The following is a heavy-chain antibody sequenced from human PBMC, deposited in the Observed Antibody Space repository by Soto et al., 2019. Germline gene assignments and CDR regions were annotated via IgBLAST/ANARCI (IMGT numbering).Heavy chain of an antibody. CDR3: ARLLRYGSGADI. Sequence: WIAPFHQMPGKGLEWMGIIYPGDSNTRYSPSFQGQVTISADKSISTAYLQWSSLKASDTAMYYCARLLRYGSGADIWGQGTMVTVSS. J-gene: IGHJ3*02. D-gene: IGHD3-10*01. V-gene: IGHV5-51*07. CDR2: IYPGDSNT. CDR1: W.